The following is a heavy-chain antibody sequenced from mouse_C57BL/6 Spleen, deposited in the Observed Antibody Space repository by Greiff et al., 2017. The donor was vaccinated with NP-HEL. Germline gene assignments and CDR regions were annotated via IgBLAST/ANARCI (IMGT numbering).Heavy chain of an antibody. J-gene: IGHJ3*01. D-gene: IGHD2-4*01. CDR2: ISSGSSTI. CDR1: GFTFSDYG. CDR3: ARDYDGFFAY. V-gene: IGHV5-17*01. Sequence: DVHLVESGGGLVKPGGSLKLSCAASGFTFSDYGMHWVRQAPEQGLEWVAYISSGSSTIYYADTVKGRFTISRDTAKNTLFLQMTSLRSEDTAMYYCARDYDGFFAYWGQGTLVTVSA.